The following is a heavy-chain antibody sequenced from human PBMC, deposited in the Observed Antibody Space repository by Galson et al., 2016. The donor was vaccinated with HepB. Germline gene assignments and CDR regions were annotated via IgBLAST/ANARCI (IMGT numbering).Heavy chain of an antibody. CDR2: IKYDESER. D-gene: IGHD3-10*01. J-gene: IGHJ4*02. CDR1: GFTFSLYW. Sequence: SLRLSCAGSGFTFSLYWMTWVRQAPGKGLQWVANIKYDESERHYVDSVKGRFTISRDNAKTSVYLQMNSLRPEDTAVYYCARTSSGISRDYWGQGTLVIVSS. V-gene: IGHV3-7*03. CDR3: ARTSSGISRDY.